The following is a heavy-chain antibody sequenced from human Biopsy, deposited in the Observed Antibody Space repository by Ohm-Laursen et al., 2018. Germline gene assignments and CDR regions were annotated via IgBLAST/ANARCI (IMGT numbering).Heavy chain of an antibody. D-gene: IGHD3-9*01. CDR1: GYTFAGYY. J-gene: IGHJ6*02. V-gene: IGHV1-2*02. CDR3: ARVPAYPSIDGYYGLDL. Sequence: ASVKASCKPSGYTFAGYYLHWVRQAPGHGLEWMGWINPNSGNANYAQSFQGRLTVTRDTSISTAYMELTSLTFDDTAIYYCARVPAYPSIDGYYGLDLWGQGTTVIVSS. CDR2: INPNSGNA.